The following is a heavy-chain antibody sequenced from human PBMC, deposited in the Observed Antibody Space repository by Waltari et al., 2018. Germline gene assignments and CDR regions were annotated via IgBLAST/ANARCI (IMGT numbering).Heavy chain of an antibody. V-gene: IGHV3-7*01. CDR2: IKQDGSET. J-gene: IGHJ4*02. CDR1: YW. CDR3: ARGRITIGP. Sequence: YWVSWVRQAPGKGLEWVANIKQDGSETNYVDSVKGRFTISRDNAKNSLYLQMNSLRAEDTAVYYCARGRITIGPWGQGSLVTVSS. D-gene: IGHD3-10*01.